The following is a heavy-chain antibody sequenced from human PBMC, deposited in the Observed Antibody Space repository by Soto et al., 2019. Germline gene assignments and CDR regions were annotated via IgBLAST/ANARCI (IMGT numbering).Heavy chain of an antibody. D-gene: IGHD3-10*01. Sequence: EVQLLDSGGGLVQPGGSLRLSCAASGFTFSGYALTWVRQAPGKGLEWVSAISGGGDATFYADSVKGRFTISRDNSKNTLYLQMNTLRAEDTAVYYCARKVSGATGRPALWYFDLWGRGTLVTVSS. CDR3: ARKVSGATGRPALWYFDL. CDR1: GFTFSGYA. CDR2: ISGGGDAT. J-gene: IGHJ2*01. V-gene: IGHV3-23*01.